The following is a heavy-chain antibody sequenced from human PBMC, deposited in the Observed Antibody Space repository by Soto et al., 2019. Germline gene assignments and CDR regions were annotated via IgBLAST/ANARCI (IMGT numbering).Heavy chain of an antibody. J-gene: IGHJ1*01. V-gene: IGHV1-18*01. CDR2: ISAYNGNT. CDR3: ASVVGLAAALLGLLDS. CDR1: GYTFTSYG. D-gene: IGHD2-2*01. Sequence: ASVKVSCKASGYTFTSYGISWVRQAPGQGLEWMGWISAYNGNTNYAQKLQGRVTMTTDTSTSTAYMELRSLGSDDTAVYYCASVVGLAAALLGLLDSWGRGSLVIVSS.